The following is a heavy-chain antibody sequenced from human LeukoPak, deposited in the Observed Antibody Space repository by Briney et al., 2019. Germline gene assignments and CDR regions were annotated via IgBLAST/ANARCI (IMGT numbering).Heavy chain of an antibody. CDR1: GYSFASYW. Sequence: GEYPEISCKASGYSFASYWIAWVRQMPGKGLEWMGIVYPGDSDTKYSPSCQGQITVSVDTSINTAYVQWSSLKASDTAVYYCARHSNGWSIDFWGQGTLGSASS. CDR3: ARHSNGWSIDF. V-gene: IGHV5-51*01. D-gene: IGHD2-15*01. CDR2: VYPGDSDT. J-gene: IGHJ4*02.